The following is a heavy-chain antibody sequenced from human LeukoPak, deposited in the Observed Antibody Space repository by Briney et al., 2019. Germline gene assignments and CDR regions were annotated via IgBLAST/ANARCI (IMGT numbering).Heavy chain of an antibody. CDR2: IYSGGST. V-gene: IGHV3-53*01. CDR1: GFTVSNNY. CDR3: ARDYGIAVAGTDYYYGMDV. Sequence: GGSLRLSCAASGFTVSNNYMSWVRQAPGKGLEWVSVIYSGGSTYYADSVKGRFTISRDNSKNTLYLQMNSLRAEDTAVYYCARDYGIAVAGTDYYYGMDVWGQGTTVTASS. D-gene: IGHD6-19*01. J-gene: IGHJ6*02.